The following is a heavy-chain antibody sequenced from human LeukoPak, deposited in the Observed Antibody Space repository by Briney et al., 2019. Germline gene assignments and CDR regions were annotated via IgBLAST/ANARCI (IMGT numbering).Heavy chain of an antibody. D-gene: IGHD3-22*01. J-gene: IGHJ6*02. Sequence: GGSLRLSCAASGFTFSSYDMHWVRQATGKGLEWVSAIGTAGDTYYPGSVKGRFTISRENAKNSLYLQMNSLRAGDTAVYYCAREAKDYYDSSGYYSNYYGMDVWGQGTTVTVSS. V-gene: IGHV3-13*01. CDR1: GFTFSSYD. CDR2: IGTAGDT. CDR3: AREAKDYYDSSGYYSNYYGMDV.